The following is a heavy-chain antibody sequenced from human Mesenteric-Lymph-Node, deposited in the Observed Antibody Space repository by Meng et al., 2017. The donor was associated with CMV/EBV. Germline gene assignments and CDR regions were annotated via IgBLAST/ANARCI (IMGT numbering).Heavy chain of an antibody. CDR1: GYSFTSYW. V-gene: IGHV5-51*01. D-gene: IGHD1-26*01. CDR3: ARTVGATSYAFDI. Sequence: GESLKISCKGSGYSFTSYWIGWVRQMPGKGLEWMGIIYPGDSDTTYSPSFQGQVTISADKSISTAYLQWSSLKASDTAMYYCARTVGATSYAFDIWGQGTMVTVSS. CDR2: IYPGDSDT. J-gene: IGHJ3*02.